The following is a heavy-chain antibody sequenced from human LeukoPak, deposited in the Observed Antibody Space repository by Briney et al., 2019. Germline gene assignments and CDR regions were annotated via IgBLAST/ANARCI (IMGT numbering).Heavy chain of an antibody. V-gene: IGHV3-30-3*01. CDR1: GFTFSSYA. CDR2: ISYDGSNK. CDR3: ARAKGSGSYLQYYYYYNGMDV. J-gene: IGHJ6*02. Sequence: PXGSLRLSCAASGFTFSSYAMHWVRQAPGKGLEGVAVISYDGSNKYYADSVKGRFTISRDNSKNTLYLQMNSLRAEDTAVYYCARAKGSGSYLQYYYYYNGMDVWGQGTTVTVSS. D-gene: IGHD1-26*01.